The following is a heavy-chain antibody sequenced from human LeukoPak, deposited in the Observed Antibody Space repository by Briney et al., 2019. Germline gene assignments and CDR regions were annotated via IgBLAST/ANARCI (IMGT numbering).Heavy chain of an antibody. CDR1: GGSISSYS. CDR2: ISNSGTT. V-gene: IGHV4-59*08. J-gene: IGHJ6*02. CDR3: ARHPGTSFYYYYGMDV. Sequence: SETLSLTCIVSGGSISSYSWNWIRQSPGKGLEWVGYISNSGTTSYNPSLKSRVTISVDTSKNQLSLKLTSVTAADTAVYYCARHPGTSFYYYYGMDVWGQGTTVTVSS.